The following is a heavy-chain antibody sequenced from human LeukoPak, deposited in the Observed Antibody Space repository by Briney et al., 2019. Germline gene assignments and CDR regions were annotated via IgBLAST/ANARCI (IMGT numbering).Heavy chain of an antibody. J-gene: IGHJ4*02. Sequence: PSETLSLTCTVSGGSISSGDYYWSWIRQPPGKGLEWIGYIYYSGSTYYNPSLKSRVTISVDTSKNQFSLKLSSVTAADTAVYYCARVLETTMVRVIDYWGQGTLVTVSS. CDR2: IYYSGST. CDR3: ARVLETTMVRVIDY. CDR1: GGSISSGDYY. D-gene: IGHD3-10*01. V-gene: IGHV4-30-4*01.